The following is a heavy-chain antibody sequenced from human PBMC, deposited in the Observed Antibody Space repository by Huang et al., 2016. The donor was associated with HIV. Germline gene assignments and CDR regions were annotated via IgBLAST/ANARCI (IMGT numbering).Heavy chain of an antibody. V-gene: IGHV3-15*02. J-gene: IGHJ4*02. Sequence: IQLVESGGALVKPGGSLRLSCAASGFTFSKAWMGWVRQAAGRGLEWIGRIKSKAEGGAAEYAAVVKDKVSISRDDSRKMLFLQINNLKVEDTVIYYCATDSPHDYWGQGTLITVSS. CDR2: IKSKAEGGAA. CDR3: ATDSPHDY. CDR1: GFTFSKAW.